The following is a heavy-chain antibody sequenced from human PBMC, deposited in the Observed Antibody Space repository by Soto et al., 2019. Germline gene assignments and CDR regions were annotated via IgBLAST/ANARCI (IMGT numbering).Heavy chain of an antibody. Sequence: SETLSLTCTVSGGSISSSSYYWGGIHQPPGKGLEWIGSIYYSGSTYYNPSLKSRVTISVDTSKNQFSLKLSSVTAADTAVYYCARRSQQLVSDYYYYYMDVWGKGTTVTVSS. V-gene: IGHV4-39*01. J-gene: IGHJ6*03. D-gene: IGHD6-13*01. CDR1: GGSISSSSYY. CDR3: ARRSQQLVSDYYYYYMDV. CDR2: IYYSGST.